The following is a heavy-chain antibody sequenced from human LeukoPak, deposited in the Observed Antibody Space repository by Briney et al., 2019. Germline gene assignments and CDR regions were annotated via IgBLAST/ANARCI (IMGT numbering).Heavy chain of an antibody. D-gene: IGHD2-15*01. V-gene: IGHV1-8*01. CDR3: ARGRGRCSGGSCHNWFDP. Sequence: ASVKVSCKASGYTFTSCDINWVRQATGQGLEWMGWMNPNSGNTGYAQKFQGRATMTRNTSISTAYMELSSLRSEDTAVYYCARGRGRCSGGSCHNWFDPWGQGTLVTVSS. CDR2: MNPNSGNT. J-gene: IGHJ5*02. CDR1: GYTFTSCD.